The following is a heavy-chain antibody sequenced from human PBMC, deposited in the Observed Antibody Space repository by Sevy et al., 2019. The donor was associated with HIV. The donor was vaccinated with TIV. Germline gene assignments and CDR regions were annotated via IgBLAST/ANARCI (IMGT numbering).Heavy chain of an antibody. Sequence: GGSLSLSCAASGFTFSSYSMNWVRQAPGKGLEWVSSISSSSSYIYYADSVKGRFTISRDNAKNSLYLQMNSLRAEDTAVYYCSTMVRGVTQTPFDYWGQRTLVTVSS. CDR2: ISSSSSYI. CDR3: STMVRGVTQTPFDY. J-gene: IGHJ4*02. CDR1: GFTFSSYS. V-gene: IGHV3-21*01. D-gene: IGHD3-10*01.